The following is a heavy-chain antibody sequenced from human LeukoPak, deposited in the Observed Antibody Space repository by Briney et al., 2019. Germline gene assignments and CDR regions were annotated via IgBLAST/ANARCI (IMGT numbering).Heavy chain of an antibody. J-gene: IGHJ3*02. V-gene: IGHV4-34*01. CDR2: INHSGST. CDR1: GGSFSGYY. D-gene: IGHD2-8*01. CDR3: ARDRRGVGAFDI. Sequence: SETLSLTCAVYGGSFSGYYWSWIRQPPGKGLEWIGEINHSGSTNYNPSLKSRVTISVDTSKNQFSLKLSSVTAADTAVYYCARDRRGVGAFDIWGQGTMVTVSS.